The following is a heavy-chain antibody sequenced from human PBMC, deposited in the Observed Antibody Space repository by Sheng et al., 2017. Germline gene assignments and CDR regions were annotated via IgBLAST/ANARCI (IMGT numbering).Heavy chain of an antibody. CDR3: ARDPGLLWGGGEPG. D-gene: IGHD2-21*01. V-gene: IGHV3-21*01. J-gene: IGHJ4*02. CDR1: GFTFSSYS. Sequence: EVQLVESGGGLVKPGGSLRLSCAASGFTFSSYSMNWVRQAPGKGLEWVSSISSSSSYIYYADSVKGRFTISRDNAKNSLYLQMNSLRAEDTAVYYCARDPGLLWGGGEPGWGQGTLVTVSS. CDR2: ISSSSSYI.